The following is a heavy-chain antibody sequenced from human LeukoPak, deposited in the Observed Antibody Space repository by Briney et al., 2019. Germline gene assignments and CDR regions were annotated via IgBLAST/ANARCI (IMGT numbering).Heavy chain of an antibody. CDR1: GFTFSSYG. D-gene: IGHD3-22*01. CDR3: AKYRATMIVVGYFDY. Sequence: GGSLRLSCAASGFTFSSYGMHWVRQAPGKGLEWVAFIRYDGSNKYYADSVKGRFTISRDNSKNTLYLQMNSLRAGDTAVYYCAKYRATMIVVGYFDYWGQGTLVTVSS. V-gene: IGHV3-30*02. CDR2: IRYDGSNK. J-gene: IGHJ4*02.